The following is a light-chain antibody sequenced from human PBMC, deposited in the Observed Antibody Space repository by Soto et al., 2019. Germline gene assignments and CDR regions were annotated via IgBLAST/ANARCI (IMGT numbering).Light chain of an antibody. CDR2: EVS. J-gene: IGLJ2*01. CDR3: SSYAGSNNFVV. Sequence: QSALTQPPSESGCPGQSVTISCTGTSSDVGGHNYVSWYQQYPGKAPKLMIYEVSKRPSGVPDRFSGSKSANTASLTVSGLQAEDEADYYCSSYAGSNNFVVFGGGTKLTVL. CDR1: SSDVGGHNY. V-gene: IGLV2-8*01.